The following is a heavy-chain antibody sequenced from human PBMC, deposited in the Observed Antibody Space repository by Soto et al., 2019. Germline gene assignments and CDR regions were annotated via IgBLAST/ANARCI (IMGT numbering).Heavy chain of an antibody. Sequence: ASVKVSCKASGYTFTSYGISWVRQAPGQGLEWMGWISAYNGNTNYAQKLQGRVTMTTDTSTSTAYMELRSLRSDDTAVYYCAREVEEDNTHNWFDPWGQGTLVTVSS. CDR2: ISAYNGNT. V-gene: IGHV1-18*01. J-gene: IGHJ5*02. D-gene: IGHD1-1*01. CDR3: AREVEEDNTHNWFDP. CDR1: GYTFTSYG.